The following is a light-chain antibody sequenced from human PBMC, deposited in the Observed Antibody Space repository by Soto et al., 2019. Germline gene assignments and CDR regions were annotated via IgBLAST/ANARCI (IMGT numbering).Light chain of an antibody. V-gene: IGKV3-15*01. J-gene: IGKJ5*01. Sequence: EIVMTQSPATLSVSPGERATLSCRASQSVSNNLAWYQQKPGQAPRLLMYGASTRATGIPARFSGSGSGTDFTLTISSLQPEDFATYYCQQANSFPLTFGQGTRLEIK. CDR3: QQANSFPLT. CDR1: QSVSNN. CDR2: GAS.